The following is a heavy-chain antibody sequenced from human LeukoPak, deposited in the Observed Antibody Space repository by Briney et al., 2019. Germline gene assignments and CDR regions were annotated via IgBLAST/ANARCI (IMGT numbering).Heavy chain of an antibody. V-gene: IGHV4-30-2*01. Sequence: PSETLSLTCTVSGGSISSGGYYWSWIRQPPGKGLEWIGYVYHSGSTYYNPSLKSRVTISVDRSKNQFSLKLSSVTAADTAVYYCARLKHYYYMDVWGKGTTVTVSS. CDR3: ARLKHYYYMDV. J-gene: IGHJ6*03. CDR1: GGSISSGGYY. CDR2: VYHSGST.